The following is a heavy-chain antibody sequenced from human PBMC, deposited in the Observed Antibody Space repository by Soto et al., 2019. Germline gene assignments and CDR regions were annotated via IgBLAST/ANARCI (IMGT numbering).Heavy chain of an antibody. V-gene: IGHV3-33*01. CDR3: ARGYSSGWYAFFDY. J-gene: IGHJ4*02. D-gene: IGHD6-19*01. CDR2: IWYDGSNK. CDR1: GFTFSSYG. Sequence: GGSLRLSCAASGFTFSSYGMHWVRQAPGKGLEWVAVIWYDGSNKYYADSVKGRFTISRDNSKNTLYLQMNSLRAEDTAVYYCARGYSSGWYAFFDYWGQGTLVTVSS.